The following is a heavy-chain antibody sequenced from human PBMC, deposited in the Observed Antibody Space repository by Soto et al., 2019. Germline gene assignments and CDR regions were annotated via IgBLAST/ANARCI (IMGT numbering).Heavy chain of an antibody. Sequence: ASVKVSCKASGYTFTSYGISWVRQAPGQGLEWMGWISAYNGNTNYAQKLQGRVTMTTDTSTSTAYMELRSLRSDDTAVYYCARDPYDYVWGSYRYHDFDYWGQGTLVTVSS. CDR3: ARDPYDYVWGSYRYHDFDY. V-gene: IGHV1-18*01. J-gene: IGHJ4*02. CDR1: GYTFTSYG. D-gene: IGHD3-16*02. CDR2: ISAYNGNT.